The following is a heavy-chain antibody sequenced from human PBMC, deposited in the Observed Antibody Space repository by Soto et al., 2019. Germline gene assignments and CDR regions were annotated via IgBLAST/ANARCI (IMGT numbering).Heavy chain of an antibody. V-gene: IGHV3-53*01. D-gene: IGHD3-10*01. CDR2: IYSTGTT. Sequence: EVQLVESGGGLIQPGGSLKLSWAASGFTVGNNYMSWVRQAPGKGLEWVSLIYSTGTTKYADSVKGRFTVSRDNAKNPLYLKMNSLRAEETAVYYCAKDGRGSGSHYNSFGYWGQGTLVTVSS. CDR1: GFTVGNNY. CDR3: AKDGRGSGSHYNSFGY. J-gene: IGHJ4*02.